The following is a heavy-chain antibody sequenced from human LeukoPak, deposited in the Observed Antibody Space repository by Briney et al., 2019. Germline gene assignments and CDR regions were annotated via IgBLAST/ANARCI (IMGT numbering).Heavy chain of an antibody. V-gene: IGHV4-59*01. CDR3: ARAPDDIRGYYPLDY. CDR2: IYYSGST. J-gene: IGHJ4*02. D-gene: IGHD3-22*01. CDR1: GGSFSGYY. Sequence: SETLSLTCAVYGGSFSGYYWSWIRQPPGKGLEWIGYIYYSGSTTYNPSLKSRVTISVDTSKNQFSLKLTSVTAADTAVYYCARAPDDIRGYYPLDYWGQGTLVTVSS.